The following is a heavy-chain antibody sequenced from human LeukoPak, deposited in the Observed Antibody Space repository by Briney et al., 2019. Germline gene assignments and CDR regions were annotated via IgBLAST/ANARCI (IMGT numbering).Heavy chain of an antibody. J-gene: IGHJ3*02. CDR1: GFTFSSYS. Sequence: PGGSLRLSCAASGFTFSSYSMNWVRQAPGKGLEWVSYITSSSSTIYYADSVEGRFTISRDNAKNSLYLQMNSLRAEDTAVYYCARAEVGATLGARKRSHAFDIWGQGTMVTVSS. D-gene: IGHD1-26*01. V-gene: IGHV3-48*04. CDR3: ARAEVGATLGARKRSHAFDI. CDR2: ITSSSSTI.